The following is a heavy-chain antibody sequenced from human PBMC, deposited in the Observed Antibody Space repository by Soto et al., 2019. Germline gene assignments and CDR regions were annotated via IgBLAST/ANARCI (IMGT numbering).Heavy chain of an antibody. D-gene: IGHD3-10*01. V-gene: IGHV3-23*01. J-gene: IGHJ4*02. CDR2: ISGSGGST. Sequence: GGSLRLSCAASGFTFSSYAMSWVRQAPGKGLEWVSAISGSGGSTYYADSVKGRFTISRDNSKNTLYLQMNSLRAEDTAVYYCAKDRSYYGSGAYFDYWGQGTLVTVSS. CDR1: GFTFSSYA. CDR3: AKDRSYYGSGAYFDY.